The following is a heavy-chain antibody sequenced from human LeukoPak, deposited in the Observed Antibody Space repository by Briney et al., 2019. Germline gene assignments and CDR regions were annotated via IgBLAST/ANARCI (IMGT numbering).Heavy chain of an antibody. CDR2: INSDGSST. CDR1: GFTFSSYW. D-gene: IGHD2-2*01. CDR3: ARGTYCSSTSCYGDFDY. Sequence: GGSLRLSCAASGFTFSSYWMHWVRQAPGKGLVWVSRINSDGSSTSYADSVKGRFTISRDNAKNTLYLQMNSLRAEDTAVYYCARGTYCSSTSCYGDFDYWGQGTLVTVSS. J-gene: IGHJ4*02. V-gene: IGHV3-74*01.